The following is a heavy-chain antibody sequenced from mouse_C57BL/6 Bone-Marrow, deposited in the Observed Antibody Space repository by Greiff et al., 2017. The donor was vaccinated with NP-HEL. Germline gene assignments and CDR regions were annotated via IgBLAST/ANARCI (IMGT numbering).Heavy chain of an antibody. CDR3: ARDPIYYGNY. V-gene: IGHV5-4*01. D-gene: IGHD2-1*01. J-gene: IGHJ2*01. CDR2: ISDGGSYT. CDR1: GFTFSSYA. Sequence: EVKVVESGGGLVKPGGSLKLSCAASGFTFSSYAMSWVRQTPEKRLEWVATISDGGSYTYYPDNVKGRFTISRDNAKNNLYLQMSHLKSEDTAMYYCARDPIYYGNYWGQGTTLTVSS.